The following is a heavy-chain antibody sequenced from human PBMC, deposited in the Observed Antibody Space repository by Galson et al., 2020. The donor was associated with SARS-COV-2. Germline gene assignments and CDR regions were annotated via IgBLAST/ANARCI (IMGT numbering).Heavy chain of an antibody. CDR3: ARGYSGRGGDY. Sequence: GESLKISCAASGFTFSSYWMHWVRQAPGKGLEWVAVISNDGSKKYYADSMKGRINISRDNSKNTLYLQMNSLRAEDTALFYCARGYSGRGGDYWGQGALVTVSA. CDR2: ISNDGSKK. V-gene: IGHV3-30*03. D-gene: IGHD1-26*01. J-gene: IGHJ4*02. CDR1: GFTFSSYW.